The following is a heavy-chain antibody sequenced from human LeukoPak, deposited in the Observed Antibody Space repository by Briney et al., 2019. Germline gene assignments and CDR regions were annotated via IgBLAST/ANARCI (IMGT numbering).Heavy chain of an antibody. CDR1: GFTFSSYA. Sequence: GGSLRLSCAASGFTFSSYAMTWVRQAPGKGLEWVSAISSSGGKTFYADSVEGRFTISRDNSKNTLYLQMNSLRAEDSAVYYCAKDEVGQLADYSDYWGQGTLVTVSS. V-gene: IGHV3-23*01. D-gene: IGHD6-6*01. CDR3: AKDEVGQLADYSDY. J-gene: IGHJ4*02. CDR2: ISSSGGKT.